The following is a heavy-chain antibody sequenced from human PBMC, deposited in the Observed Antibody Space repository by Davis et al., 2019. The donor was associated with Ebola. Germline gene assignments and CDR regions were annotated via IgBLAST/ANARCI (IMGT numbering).Heavy chain of an antibody. Sequence: GESLKISCKGSGYFFTSFWINWVRQMPGKGLEWMGRIDPSDSYTNYSPSFQGHVTISTDKSISTAYLQWSSPKASDTAMYYCAIGDYEIPVDYWGQGTLVTVSS. CDR2: IDPSDSYT. CDR3: AIGDYEIPVDY. CDR1: GYFFTSFW. J-gene: IGHJ4*02. V-gene: IGHV5-10-1*01. D-gene: IGHD4-17*01.